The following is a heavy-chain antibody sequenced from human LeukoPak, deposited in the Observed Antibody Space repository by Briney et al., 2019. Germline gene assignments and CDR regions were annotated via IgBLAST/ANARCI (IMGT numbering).Heavy chain of an antibody. Sequence: SETLSLTCAVYGGSFSGYYWNWIRQHPGKGLEWIGYIYYSGSTYYNPSLKSRVTISVDTSKNQFSLKLSSVTAAVTAVYYCARGGSSLIYFDYWGQGTLVTVSS. V-gene: IGHV4-31*11. CDR1: GGSFSGYY. J-gene: IGHJ4*02. CDR2: IYYSGST. CDR3: ARGGSSLIYFDY. D-gene: IGHD6-13*01.